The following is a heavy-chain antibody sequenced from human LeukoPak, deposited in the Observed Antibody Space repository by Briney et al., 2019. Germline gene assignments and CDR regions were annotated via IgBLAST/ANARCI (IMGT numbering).Heavy chain of an antibody. D-gene: IGHD4-17*01. CDR1: GGSISSSSYY. J-gene: IGHJ4*02. V-gene: IGHV4-39*07. CDR2: IYYSGST. CDR3: ARDVGDYGIDY. Sequence: SETLSLTCTVSGGSISSSSYYWGWIRQPPGKGLEWIGSIYYSGSTNYNPSLKSRVTISVDTSKNQFSLKLSSVTAADTAVYYCARDVGDYGIDYWGQGTLVTVSS.